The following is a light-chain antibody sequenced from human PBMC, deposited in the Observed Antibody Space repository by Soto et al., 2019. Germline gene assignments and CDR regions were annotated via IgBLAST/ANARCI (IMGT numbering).Light chain of an antibody. Sequence: QSVLTQPASVSWSPGQSITISCTRTNSDLGSFNFVSWYQQHPGKAPKVMIYEVAKRPSGISDRFSGSKSGNTASLTISGLQVEDEADYYCCSDAGTSSYLFGTGTKVTVL. CDR1: NSDLGSFNF. V-gene: IGLV2-23*02. CDR3: CSDAGTSSYL. J-gene: IGLJ1*01. CDR2: EVA.